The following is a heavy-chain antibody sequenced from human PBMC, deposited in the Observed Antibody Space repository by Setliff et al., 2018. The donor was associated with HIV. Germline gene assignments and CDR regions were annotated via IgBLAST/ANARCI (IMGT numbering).Heavy chain of an antibody. J-gene: IGHJ4*02. V-gene: IGHV1-2*02. Sequence: VKVSCKASGYTFTDYYVQWVRQAPGQGLEWMGWIKHNRDLTWHAQKFQGRVTMTRDTSISTAYMELSGLRSDDTAVYYCARAYDTSGDMDFWGQGTLVTVSS. CDR1: GYTFTDYY. CDR3: ARAYDTSGDMDF. CDR2: IKHNRDLT. D-gene: IGHD3-22*01.